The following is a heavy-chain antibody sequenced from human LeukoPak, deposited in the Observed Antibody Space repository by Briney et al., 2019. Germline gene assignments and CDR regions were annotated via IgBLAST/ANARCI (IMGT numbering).Heavy chain of an antibody. CDR2: IYWDDDK. CDR3: AHRRDYYDFDY. Sequence: SGPTLVQPTQTFTLTCTFSGFSLSTARVGVGWIRQPPGKALEWLALIYWDDDKRYSPSLKSRLTITKDTSKNQVVLTVTDMDPVDTATYYCAHRRDYYDFDYWGQGTLVTVSS. V-gene: IGHV2-5*02. CDR1: GFSLSTARVG. D-gene: IGHD3-10*01. J-gene: IGHJ4*02.